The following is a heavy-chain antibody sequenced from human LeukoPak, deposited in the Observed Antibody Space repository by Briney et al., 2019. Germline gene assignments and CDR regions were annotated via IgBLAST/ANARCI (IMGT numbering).Heavy chain of an antibody. CDR3: AREGQLPYYYMDV. V-gene: IGHV1-69*05. CDR1: GGAFSSYA. CDR2: IIPIFGTA. Sequence: SVKVSCKASGGAFSSYAISWVRQAPGQGLEWMGGIIPIFGTANYAQKFQGRVTITTDESTSTAYMELSSLRSEDTAVYYCAREGQLPYYYMDVWGKGTTVTVSS. D-gene: IGHD2-2*01. J-gene: IGHJ6*03.